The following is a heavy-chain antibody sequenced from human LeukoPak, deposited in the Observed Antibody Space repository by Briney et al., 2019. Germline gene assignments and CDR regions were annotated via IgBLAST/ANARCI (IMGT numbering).Heavy chain of an antibody. CDR2: IWYDGSNK. V-gene: IGHV3-33*06. CDR1: GFTFSSYG. CDR3: AKWFPYYYYMDV. D-gene: IGHD3-10*01. Sequence: GRSLRLSCAASGFTFSSYGMHWVRQAPGKGLEWVAVIWYDGSNKYYADSVKGRFTISRDNSKNTLYLQMNSLRAEDTAVYYCAKWFPYYYYMDVWGKGTTVTVSS. J-gene: IGHJ6*03.